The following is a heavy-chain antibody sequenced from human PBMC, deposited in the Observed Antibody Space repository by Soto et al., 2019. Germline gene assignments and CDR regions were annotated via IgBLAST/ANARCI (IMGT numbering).Heavy chain of an antibody. CDR1: GLTFSSYG. D-gene: IGHD3-22*01. Sequence: QVQLVESGGGVVQPGRSLRLSCAASGLTFSSYGMHWVRQAPGKGLEWVAHISYDGSNKHYADSVQGRFTISRDTSKRTLVLQKDGLSPADTAMYSCAKDSQAHDCSGSYVCDYWGQGTLVTVSS. CDR2: ISYDGSNK. CDR3: AKDSQAHDCSGSYVCDY. J-gene: IGHJ4*02. V-gene: IGHV3-30*18.